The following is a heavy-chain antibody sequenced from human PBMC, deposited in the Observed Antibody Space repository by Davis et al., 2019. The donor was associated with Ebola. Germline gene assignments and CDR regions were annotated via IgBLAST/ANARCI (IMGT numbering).Heavy chain of an antibody. CDR2: ISSSSSYT. CDR3: AVATLMTSDY. V-gene: IGHV3-11*03. D-gene: IGHD1-26*01. Sequence: GESLKISCAASGFTFSSYAMSWIRQAPGKGLECISYISSSSSYTTYADSVKGRFTISRDNAKNSLYLQMNSLRAEDTAVYYCAVATLMTSDYWGQGTLVTVSS. J-gene: IGHJ4*02. CDR1: GFTFSSYA.